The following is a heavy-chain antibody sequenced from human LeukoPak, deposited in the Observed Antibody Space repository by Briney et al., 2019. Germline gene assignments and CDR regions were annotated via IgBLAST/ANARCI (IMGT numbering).Heavy chain of an antibody. CDR2: IWYDGSNK. CDR1: GFTFSSYG. J-gene: IGHJ4*02. V-gene: IGHV3-33*01. D-gene: IGHD6-19*01. Sequence: GRSLRLSCAASGFTFSSYGMHWVRQAPGKGLEWVAVIWYDGSNKYYADSVKGRFTISKDNSKNTLYLQMNSLRAEDTAVYYCARDPGWYAVEYYFDYWGQGTLVTVSS. CDR3: ARDPGWYAVEYYFDY.